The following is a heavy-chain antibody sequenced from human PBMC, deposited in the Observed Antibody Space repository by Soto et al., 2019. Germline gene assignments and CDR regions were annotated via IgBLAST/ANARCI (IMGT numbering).Heavy chain of an antibody. CDR2: IWYDGSNK. J-gene: IGHJ3*02. V-gene: IGHV3-33*01. CDR1: GFTFSSYG. CDR3: ARSPPGYAFDI. Sequence: PGGSLRLSCAASGFTFSSYGMHWVRQAPGKGLEWVAVIWYDGSNKYYADSVKGRFTISRDNSKNTLYLQMNSLRAEDTAVYYCARSPPGYAFDIWGQGTMVTVSS.